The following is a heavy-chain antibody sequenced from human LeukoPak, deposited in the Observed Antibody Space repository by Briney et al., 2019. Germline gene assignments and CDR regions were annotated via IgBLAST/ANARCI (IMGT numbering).Heavy chain of an antibody. Sequence: SETLSLTCTVSGGSISSSSYYWGWIRQPPGKGLEWIGSIYYSGSTYYNPSLKSRVTISVDTSENQFSLKLSSVTAADTAVYYCARLYGSGWYSKKYYFDYWGQGTLVTVSS. CDR1: GGSISSSSYY. CDR3: ARLYGSGWYSKKYYFDY. J-gene: IGHJ4*02. V-gene: IGHV4-39*01. CDR2: IYYSGST. D-gene: IGHD6-19*01.